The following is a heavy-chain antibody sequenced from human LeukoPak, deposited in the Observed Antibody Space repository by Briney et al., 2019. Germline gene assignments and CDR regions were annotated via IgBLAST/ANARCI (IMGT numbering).Heavy chain of an antibody. CDR1: GFTFSSYA. J-gene: IGHJ4*02. CDR2: ISYDGSNK. CDR3: AKGSAWIQFND. D-gene: IGHD5-18*01. Sequence: PGRSLRLSCAASGFTFSSYAMHWVRQAPGKGLEWVAVISYDGSNKYYADSVKGRFTISRDNSKNTVFLQMNSLRAEDTAIYHCAKGSAWIQFNDWGQGTLVTVSS. V-gene: IGHV3-30*04.